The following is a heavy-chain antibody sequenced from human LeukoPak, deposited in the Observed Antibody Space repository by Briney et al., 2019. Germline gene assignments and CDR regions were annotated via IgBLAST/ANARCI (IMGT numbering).Heavy chain of an antibody. Sequence: SETLSLTCTVSGGSISSYYWSWIRQPPGKGLEWIGYIYYSGSTNYNTSLKSRVTISVDTSKNQLSLKLSSVTAADTAVYYCARDPSWELPFYYYYMDVWGKGTTVTISS. CDR2: IYYSGST. V-gene: IGHV4-59*01. CDR3: ARDPSWELPFYYYYMDV. D-gene: IGHD1-26*01. CDR1: GGSISSYY. J-gene: IGHJ6*03.